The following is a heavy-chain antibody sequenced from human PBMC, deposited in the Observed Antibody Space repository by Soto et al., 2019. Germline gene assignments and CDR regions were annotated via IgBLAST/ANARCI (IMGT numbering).Heavy chain of an antibody. J-gene: IGHJ6*02. CDR2: ISGYNGNT. V-gene: IGHV1-18*01. CDR3: ASEGQAPYYYYGMDV. Sequence: QVQVVQSGDEVKKPGASVKVSGKASGYTFTNYGFSWVRQAPGQGLEWMGWISGYNGNTKYAEKFQGRVTMTTDTSTSTAHMELRSLRSDDTAVYYCASEGQAPYYYYGMDVWGQGTAVTVSS. CDR1: GYTFTNYG.